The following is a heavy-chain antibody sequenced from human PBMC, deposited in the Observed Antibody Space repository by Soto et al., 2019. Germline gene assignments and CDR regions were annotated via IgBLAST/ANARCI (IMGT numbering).Heavy chain of an antibody. D-gene: IGHD3-10*01. V-gene: IGHV4-30-4*01. CDR3: AREYYYGSERQYNWFDP. CDR2: IYYSGST. J-gene: IGHJ5*02. CDR1: GGSISSGDYY. Sequence: KPSETLSLTCTVSGGSISSGDYYWSWIRQPPGKGLEWIGYIYYSGSTYYNPSLKSRVTISVDTSKNQFSLKLSSVTAADTAVYYCAREYYYGSERQYNWFDPWGQGTLVTVSS.